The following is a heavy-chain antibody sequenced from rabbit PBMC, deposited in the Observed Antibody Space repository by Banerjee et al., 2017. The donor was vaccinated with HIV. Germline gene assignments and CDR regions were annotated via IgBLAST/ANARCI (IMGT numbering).Heavy chain of an antibody. CDR3: ARDLAGVIGWNFNL. CDR2: IYGGRSANT. CDR1: GFSFSSDYY. J-gene: IGHJ4*01. V-gene: IGHV1S40*01. D-gene: IGHD4-1*01. Sequence: QSLEESGGDLVRPEGSLTLTCTASGFSFSSDYYVCWVRQAPGKGLEWIGCIYGGRSANTFYASWAKGRFTISKTSSTTVTLQMTSLTAADTATYLCARDLAGVIGWNFNLWGPGTLVTVS.